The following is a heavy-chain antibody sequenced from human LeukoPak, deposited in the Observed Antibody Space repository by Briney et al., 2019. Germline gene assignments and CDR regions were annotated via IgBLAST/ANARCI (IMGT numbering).Heavy chain of an antibody. CDR3: ARGPSQIIAVAGQIDY. Sequence: GGSLRLSCVASGFTFSSYWMSWVRQAPGKGLEWVANIKQDGSEKYYVDSVKGRFTISRDNAKNSLYLQMNSLRAEDTAVYYCARGPSQIIAVAGQIDYWGQGTLVTVSS. CDR2: IKQDGSEK. V-gene: IGHV3-7*01. D-gene: IGHD6-19*01. J-gene: IGHJ4*02. CDR1: GFTFSSYW.